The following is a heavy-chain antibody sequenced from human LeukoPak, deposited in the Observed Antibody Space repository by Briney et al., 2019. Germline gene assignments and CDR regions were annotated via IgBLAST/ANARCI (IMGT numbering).Heavy chain of an antibody. J-gene: IGHJ4*02. V-gene: IGHV1-2*02. CDR3: ARAMVVPAAPRDLFDY. D-gene: IGHD2-2*01. CDR2: INPNSGGT. Sequence: ASVKVSCKASGYTFTGYYMHWVRQAPGQGLEWMGWINPNSGGTNYAQKFQGRVTMTRDTSISTAYMELSRLRSDDTAVYYCARAMVVPAAPRDLFDYWGQGTLVTVSS. CDR1: GYTFTGYY.